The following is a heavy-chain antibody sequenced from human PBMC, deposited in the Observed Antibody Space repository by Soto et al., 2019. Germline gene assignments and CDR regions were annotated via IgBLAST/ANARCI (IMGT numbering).Heavy chain of an antibody. J-gene: IGHJ4*02. V-gene: IGHV3-23*01. D-gene: IGHD3-10*01. CDR3: ANSLTGSFLVDD. CDR2: ISGNGYNT. Sequence: EVQLLDSGGGLVQPGGSLRLSCAASGFTFGVYAMSWVRQAPGKGLEWVSTISGNGYNTYYADSVKGRFTISRDTSKNTLHLQMNSLRVEDTAIYYCANSLTGSFLVDDWGQGTLVTVSA. CDR1: GFTFGVYA.